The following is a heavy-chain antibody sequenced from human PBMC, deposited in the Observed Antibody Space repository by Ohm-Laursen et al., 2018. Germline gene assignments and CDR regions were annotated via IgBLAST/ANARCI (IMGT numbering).Heavy chain of an antibody. V-gene: IGHV4-34*01. Sequence: TLSLTCAVFGGSFSGYYWSWIRQPPGKGLQWIGEITHSGSTSYNPSLKSRVTISVDTSKNQFSLKLSSVTAADTAVYYCARNSTAPDYWGQGTLVTVSS. J-gene: IGHJ4*02. D-gene: IGHD5-18*01. CDR3: ARNSTAPDY. CDR1: GGSFSGYY. CDR2: ITHSGST.